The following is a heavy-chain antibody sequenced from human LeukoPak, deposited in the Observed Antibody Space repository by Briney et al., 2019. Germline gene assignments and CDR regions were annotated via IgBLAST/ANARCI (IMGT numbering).Heavy chain of an antibody. V-gene: IGHV3-21*01. CDR1: GFTFSRYS. J-gene: IGHJ3*02. CDR3: AKSLGCQNYYGSGSYYNGPQTKPCKDAFDI. CDR2: ISSSSSYI. D-gene: IGHD3-10*01. Sequence: GGSLRLSCAASGFTFSRYSMNWVRQAPGKGLEWVSSISSSSSYIYYADSVKGRFTISRDNAKNSLYLQMNSLRAEDTAVYYCAKSLGCQNYYGSGSYYNGPQTKPCKDAFDIWGQGTMVTVSS.